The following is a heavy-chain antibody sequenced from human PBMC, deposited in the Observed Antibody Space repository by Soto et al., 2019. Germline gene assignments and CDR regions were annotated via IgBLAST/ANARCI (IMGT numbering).Heavy chain of an antibody. J-gene: IGHJ4*02. Sequence: ASVKVSCKASGYTFTSYYMHWVRQAPGQGLEWMGIINPSGGTTSYAQKFQGRVTMTRDTSTSTVYMELSSLTSEDTAVYYCARVWYYGSGSYYLFDYWGQGTLVTV. V-gene: IGHV1-46*01. CDR1: GYTFTSYY. CDR3: ARVWYYGSGSYYLFDY. CDR2: INPSGGTT. D-gene: IGHD3-10*01.